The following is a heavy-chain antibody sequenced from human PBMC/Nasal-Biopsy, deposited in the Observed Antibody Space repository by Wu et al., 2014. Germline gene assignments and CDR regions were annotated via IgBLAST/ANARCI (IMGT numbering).Heavy chain of an antibody. CDR3: ARDRSGSPARDAFDV. V-gene: IGHV1-2*02. CDR1: GYIFTDYY. Sequence: VKVSCKASGYIFTDYYLHWMRQAPGQGLQWMGWIIPTSGTTNYAPTFQGRVTMTRDTSITSVYMELNNLRSDDTAVYYCARDRSGSPARDAFDVWGHGTMVTVSS. J-gene: IGHJ3*01. D-gene: IGHD6-19*01. CDR2: IIPTSGTT.